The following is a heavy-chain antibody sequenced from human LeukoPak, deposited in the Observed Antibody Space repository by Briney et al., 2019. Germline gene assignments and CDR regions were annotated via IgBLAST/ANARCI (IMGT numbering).Heavy chain of an antibody. CDR2: INPTGGST. CDR3: ARDGVAAAEGLDP. J-gene: IGHJ5*02. CDR1: GYTFTSYY. Sequence: GASVKVSCKASGYTFTSYYMHWVRQAPGQGLEWMGLINPTGGSTGYAQKFQGRVTMTTDTSTSTAYMELRSLRSDDTAVYYCARDGVAAAEGLDPWGQGTLVTVSS. D-gene: IGHD6-13*01. V-gene: IGHV1-46*01.